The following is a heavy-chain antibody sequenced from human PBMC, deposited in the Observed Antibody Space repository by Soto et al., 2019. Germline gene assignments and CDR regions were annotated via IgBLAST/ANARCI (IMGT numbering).Heavy chain of an antibody. D-gene: IGHD6-13*01. CDR1: GYSFTSYW. Sequence: PGESLKISCKGSGYSFTSYWIGWVRQMPGKGLGWMGIIYPGDSDTRYSPSFQGQVTISADKSISTAYLQWSSLKASDTAMYYCALERGTSSWPDDAFDIWGQGTMVTVSS. CDR2: IYPGDSDT. V-gene: IGHV5-51*01. CDR3: ALERGTSSWPDDAFDI. J-gene: IGHJ3*02.